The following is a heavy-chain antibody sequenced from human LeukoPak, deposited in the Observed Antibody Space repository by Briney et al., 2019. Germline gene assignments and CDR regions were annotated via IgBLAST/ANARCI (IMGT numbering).Heavy chain of an antibody. Sequence: ASVKVSCKASGYTFTGYYIHWVRQAPGQGLEWMGWIYPNSGGTHYAQKFQGRVTMTRDTSISTVYMELSRLRSDDTAAYYCARDASRTNFDPWGQGILVTVS. D-gene: IGHD2-2*01. CDR3: ARDASRTNFDP. CDR1: GYTFTGYY. V-gene: IGHV1-2*02. J-gene: IGHJ5*02. CDR2: IYPNSGGT.